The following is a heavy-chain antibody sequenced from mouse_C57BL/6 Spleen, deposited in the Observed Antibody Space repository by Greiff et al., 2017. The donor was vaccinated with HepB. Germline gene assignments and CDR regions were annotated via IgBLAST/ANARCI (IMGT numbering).Heavy chain of an antibody. CDR3: TSMDYDYAMDY. Sequence: VQLQQSGAELVRPGASVTLSCKASGYTLTGYEMHWVKQTPVHGLEWIGAIDTETGGTAYNQKFKGKAILTADKSSSKAYLELRSLTSEDAAVYYCTSMDYDYAMDYWGQGTSVTVSS. J-gene: IGHJ4*01. CDR2: IDTETGGT. V-gene: IGHV1-15*01. CDR1: GYTLTGYE. D-gene: IGHD1-1*01.